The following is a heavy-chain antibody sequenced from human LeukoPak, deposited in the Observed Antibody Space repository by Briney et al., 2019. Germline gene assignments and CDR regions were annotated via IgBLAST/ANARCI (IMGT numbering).Heavy chain of an antibody. V-gene: IGHV3-21*01. CDR2: ISSSSSYI. Sequence: GGSLRLSCAASGFTFSSYSMNWVRQAPGKGLEWVSSISSSSSYIYYADSVKGRFTISRDNAKNSLYLQMNSLRAEDTGVYYCARDGSSPSGRNYFDYWGQGTLVTVSS. J-gene: IGHJ4*02. CDR1: GFTFSSYS. D-gene: IGHD6-6*01. CDR3: ARDGSSPSGRNYFDY.